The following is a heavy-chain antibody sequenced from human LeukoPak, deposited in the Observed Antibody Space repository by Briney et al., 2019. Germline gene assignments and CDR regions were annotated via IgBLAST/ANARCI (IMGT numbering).Heavy chain of an antibody. CDR3: AKEVSNGDYNILGYYYNGMDV. V-gene: IGHV3-23*01. Sequence: GGSLRLSCAVSGFIFSSYAMSWVRQAPGKGLEWVSGISYSGGRTYYADSVKGRFTNSRDNSKNTVYLQMNSLRVEDTAVYYCAKEVSNGDYNILGYYYNGMDVWGQGTTVTVSS. CDR2: ISYSGGRT. J-gene: IGHJ6*02. D-gene: IGHD4-17*01. CDR1: GFIFSSYA.